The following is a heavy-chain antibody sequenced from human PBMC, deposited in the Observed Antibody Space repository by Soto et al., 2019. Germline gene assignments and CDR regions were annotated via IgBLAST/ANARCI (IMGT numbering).Heavy chain of an antibody. D-gene: IGHD3-22*01. CDR3: ASSGSIDSRGYDDY. J-gene: IGHJ4*02. V-gene: IGHV3-30-3*01. CDR2: ISYDGSNK. CDR1: GFTFSSYA. Sequence: QVQLVVSGGGVVQPGRSLRLSCAAYGFTFSSYAMHWVRQAPGKGLEWAAVISYDGSNKYYADSVKGRFTISRDNSKNPLYLQMNSLRAEDTAVYYCASSGSIDSRGYDDYWGQGTLVTVSS.